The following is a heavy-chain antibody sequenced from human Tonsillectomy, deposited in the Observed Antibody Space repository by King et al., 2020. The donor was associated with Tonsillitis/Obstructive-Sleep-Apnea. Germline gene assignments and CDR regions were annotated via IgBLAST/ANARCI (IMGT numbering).Heavy chain of an antibody. D-gene: IGHD4-17*01. CDR3: ATVTRGLDY. CDR2: FYSSGST. CDR1: GDSISSSTYY. V-gene: IGHV4-39*02. Sequence: QLQESGPGLVKPSETLSLTCTVSGDSISSSTYYWGWIRQPPGKGLEWIGSFYSSGSTYYHPSLKSRVTISVDSSKNHFSLQLTSVTAADTAVYFCATVTRGLDYWGQGALVTVSS. J-gene: IGHJ4*02.